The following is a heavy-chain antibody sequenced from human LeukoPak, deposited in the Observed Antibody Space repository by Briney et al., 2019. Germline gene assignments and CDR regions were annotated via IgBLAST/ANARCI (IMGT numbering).Heavy chain of an antibody. CDR1: GGSISSGGYY. CDR3: ARGTYYYDSSGYYSFGH. CDR2: IYYSGST. V-gene: IGHV4-31*03. J-gene: IGHJ4*02. Sequence: TLSLTCTVSGGSISSGGYYWSWIRQHPGKGLEWIGYIYYSGSTYYNPSLKSRVTISVDTSKNQFSLKLSSVTAADTAVYYCARGTYYYDSSGYYSFGHWGQGTLVTVSS. D-gene: IGHD3-22*01.